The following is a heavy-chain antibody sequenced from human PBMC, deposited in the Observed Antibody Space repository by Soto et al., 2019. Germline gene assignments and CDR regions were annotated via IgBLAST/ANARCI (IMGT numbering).Heavy chain of an antibody. J-gene: IGHJ4*02. D-gene: IGHD5-12*01. CDR1: GFTFSRYS. CDR2: IDTSSGTK. Sequence: GGSLRLSCTAYGFTFSRYSMNWVRQAPGKGLEWLSYIDTSSGTKYYADSVKGRFIISRDNAKISLFLQMNSLRDEDTAVYYCARGGVTTIFGDSWGQGTLVTVSS. V-gene: IGHV3-48*02. CDR3: ARGGVTTIFGDS.